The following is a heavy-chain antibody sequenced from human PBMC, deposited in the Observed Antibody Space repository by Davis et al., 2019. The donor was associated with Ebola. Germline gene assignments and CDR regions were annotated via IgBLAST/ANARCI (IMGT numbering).Heavy chain of an antibody. V-gene: IGHV1-69*06. J-gene: IGHJ4*02. CDR1: GGTFSSYA. CDR2: IIPILGPG. CDR3: AREGRYSSGWPYFDN. Sequence: AASVKVSCKASGGTFSSYAISWVRQAPGQGLEWMGGIIPILGPGNYGQKFQGRVTITADKSTSTAYMELSSLRYEDTAVYYCAREGRYSSGWPYFDNWGQGTLVTVSS. D-gene: IGHD6-19*01.